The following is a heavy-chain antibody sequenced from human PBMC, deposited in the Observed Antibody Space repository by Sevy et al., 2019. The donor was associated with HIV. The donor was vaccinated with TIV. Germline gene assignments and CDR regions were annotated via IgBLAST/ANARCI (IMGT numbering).Heavy chain of an antibody. Sequence: GGSLRLSCAASGFTFRDHYMSWFRQAPGKGLEWISYIGGSTKYADSVKGRFTISRDNADRSRYRHMNSLRPEDTAVYYCARVSPPLAGTTDGLYFDSWGQGTLVTVSS. CDR3: ARVSPPLAGTTDGLYFDS. CDR2: IGGST. D-gene: IGHD1-1*01. CDR1: GFTFRDHY. J-gene: IGHJ4*02. V-gene: IGHV3-11*01.